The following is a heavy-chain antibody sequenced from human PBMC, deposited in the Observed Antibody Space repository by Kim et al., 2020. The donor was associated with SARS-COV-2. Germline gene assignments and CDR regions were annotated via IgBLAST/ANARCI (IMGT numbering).Heavy chain of an antibody. CDR1: GYTFTSYG. Sequence: ASVKVSCKASGYTFTSYGISWVRQAPGQGLEWMGWISAYNGNTNYAQKLQGRVTMTTDTSTSTAYMELRSLRSEDTAVYYCARDLRYFDWFPRDAFDIWGQGTMVTVSS. D-gene: IGHD3-9*01. V-gene: IGHV1-18*04. J-gene: IGHJ3*02. CDR2: ISAYNGNT. CDR3: ARDLRYFDWFPRDAFDI.